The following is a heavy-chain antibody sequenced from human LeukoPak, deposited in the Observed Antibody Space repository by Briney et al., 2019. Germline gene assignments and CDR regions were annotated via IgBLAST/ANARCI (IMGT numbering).Heavy chain of an antibody. CDR2: IYGGGDT. CDR3: VREAVMPVAPSTIGTSGRPLYEYYGLDV. J-gene: IGHJ6*02. Sequence: PGGSLRLSCAASGFTVPDNYMNWVRRSSGKGLKGVSVIYGGGDTNYAASVKGRFIISRDTSKNTVYLQMNSLGAEDTAVYYCVREAVMPVAPSTIGTSGRPLYEYYGLDVWGQGTTVIVSS. CDR1: GFTVPDNY. V-gene: IGHV3-53*01. D-gene: IGHD6-13*01.